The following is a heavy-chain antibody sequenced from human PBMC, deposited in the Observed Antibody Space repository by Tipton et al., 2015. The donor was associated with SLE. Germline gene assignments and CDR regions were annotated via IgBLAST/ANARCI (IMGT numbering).Heavy chain of an antibody. J-gene: IGHJ6*02. D-gene: IGHD2-21*01. V-gene: IGHV4-34*01. CDR3: ARHIIPNGVDV. CDR2: INHSGST. Sequence: TLSLTCDVDDGSFSGYYWSWIRQSPGKGLEWIGEINHSGSTTYNPSLKSRVTISIDTSKSQFSLKLNSVTAADRAIYYCARHIIPNGVDVWGQGTTVTVSS. CDR1: DGSFSGYY.